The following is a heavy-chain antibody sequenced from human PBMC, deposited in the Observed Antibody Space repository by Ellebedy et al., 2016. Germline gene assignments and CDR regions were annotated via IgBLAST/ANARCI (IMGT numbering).Heavy chain of an antibody. CDR2: ITSTSSYI. V-gene: IGHV3-21*01. Sequence: GGSLRLSCTASGFTFNIYNMNWVRQPPGKGLEWVSSITSTSSYIYYADSVKGRFTISRDNAKNSLFLQMNSLRAEDTAVYYCARATSIGDYDRYWGQGTLVTVSS. CDR3: ARATSIGDYDRY. D-gene: IGHD4-17*01. CDR1: GFTFNIYN. J-gene: IGHJ4*02.